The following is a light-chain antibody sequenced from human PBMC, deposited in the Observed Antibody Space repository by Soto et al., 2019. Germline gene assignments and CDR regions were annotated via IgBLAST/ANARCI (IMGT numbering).Light chain of an antibody. J-gene: IGLJ1*01. V-gene: IGLV1-40*01. CDR2: ANN. CDR3: QSYDSSLTV. CDR1: SSNIGAGYD. Sequence: QSVLTQPPSVSGAPGQRVTISCSRSSSNIGAGYDVHWYQQLPGKAPKLLIYANNNRPSGVPDRFSGSKSVTSASLAIAGLQAEDEADYYCQSYDSSLTVFGTGTKVTVL.